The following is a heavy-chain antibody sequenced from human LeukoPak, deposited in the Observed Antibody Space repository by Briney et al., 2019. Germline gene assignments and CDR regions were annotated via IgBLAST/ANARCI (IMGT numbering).Heavy chain of an antibody. CDR1: GFTFRSYS. J-gene: IGHJ6*03. Sequence: GALRLSCAASGFTFRSYSMNWVRQAPGKGLEWVSYISSSNTIYYADSVKGRFTISRDNAKNSLYLQMNSLRAEDTAVYYCARDADIYYYYMDVWGKGTTVTVSS. CDR2: ISSSNTI. CDR3: ARDADIYYYYMDV. V-gene: IGHV3-48*04.